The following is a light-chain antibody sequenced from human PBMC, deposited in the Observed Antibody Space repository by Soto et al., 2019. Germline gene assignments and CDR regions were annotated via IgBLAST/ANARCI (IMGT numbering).Light chain of an antibody. Sequence: DIQMTQSPSTLSASVGDRVTITCRASQSISSWLAWYQQKPGKAPKLLIYDASSLESGVPSRFSGSGFGTDFTLTISSLQPDDFATYYCQHYNSYSEAFGQGTKVDIK. CDR1: QSISSW. CDR2: DAS. J-gene: IGKJ1*01. V-gene: IGKV1-5*01. CDR3: QHYNSYSEA.